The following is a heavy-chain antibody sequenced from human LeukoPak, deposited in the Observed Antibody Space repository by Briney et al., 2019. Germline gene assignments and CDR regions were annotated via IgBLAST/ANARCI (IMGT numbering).Heavy chain of an antibody. CDR3: ARDLRNSLDY. Sequence: QPGGSLRLSCAASGFTFSSYWMHWVRQAPGKGLVWVSCINSDGSSTSYADSVKGRFTISRDNAKNTLYLQMNSLRAEDTAVYYCARDLRNSLDYWGQGTLVTVSS. D-gene: IGHD1-7*01. V-gene: IGHV3-74*01. J-gene: IGHJ4*02. CDR1: GFTFSSYW. CDR2: INSDGSST.